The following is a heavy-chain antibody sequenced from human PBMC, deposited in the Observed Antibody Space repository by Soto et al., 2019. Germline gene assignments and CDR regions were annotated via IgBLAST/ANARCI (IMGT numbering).Heavy chain of an antibody. V-gene: IGHV1-69*13. Sequence: SVEVSCRASGGTFSSYAISWVRQAPGQGLEWMGGIIPIFGTANYAQKFQGRVTITADESTSTAYMELSSLRSEDTAVYYCARPKYYYDSSGYLGAHGMDVWGQGTTVTVSS. J-gene: IGHJ6*02. CDR1: GGTFSSYA. CDR2: IIPIFGTA. D-gene: IGHD3-22*01. CDR3: ARPKYYYDSSGYLGAHGMDV.